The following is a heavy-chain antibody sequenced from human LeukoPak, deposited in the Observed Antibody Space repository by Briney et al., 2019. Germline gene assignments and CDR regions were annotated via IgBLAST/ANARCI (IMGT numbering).Heavy chain of an antibody. Sequence: GGSLRLSCAAPGFTFSSYAMNWVRQAPGKWRQWFSSISGSVGGTYYADSREGRFTISRDNVKNTVSLPMNSPRPSHTAVYYWARSQRYYGAGSPSPHWGQGTLVTVSS. D-gene: IGHD3-10*01. CDR1: GFTFSSYA. J-gene: IGHJ4*02. V-gene: IGHV3-23*01. CDR2: ISGSVGGT. CDR3: ARSQRYYGAGSPSPH.